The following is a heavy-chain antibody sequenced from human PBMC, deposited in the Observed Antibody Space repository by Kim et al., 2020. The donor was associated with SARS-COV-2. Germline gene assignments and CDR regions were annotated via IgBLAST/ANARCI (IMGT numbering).Heavy chain of an antibody. CDR3: ARQRATGDAFDI. CDR2: IYYTGNT. V-gene: IGHV4-39*01. CDR1: GGSISSSGYY. Sequence: SETLSLTCTVSGGSISSSGYYWGWIRQPPVKGLDWIGSIYYTGNTYDNPSLKSRVTISVDTSKNQFSLKLSSVSAADTAVYYCARQRATGDAFDIWGQGTMVIVSS. D-gene: IGHD1-1*01. J-gene: IGHJ3*02.